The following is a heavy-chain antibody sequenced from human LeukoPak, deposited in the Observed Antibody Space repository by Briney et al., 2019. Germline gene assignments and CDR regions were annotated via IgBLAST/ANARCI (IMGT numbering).Heavy chain of an antibody. Sequence: GGSLRLSCAASGFTFSSYDMKWVRQAPGKGLEWVSEISGTSGSTYYADSVKGRFTISRDNSKNTLYLQMNSLRAEDTAVYYCAKDGTGSGDLDYWGQGTLVTVSS. D-gene: IGHD1-1*01. CDR2: ISGTSGST. CDR3: AKDGTGSGDLDY. V-gene: IGHV3-23*01. CDR1: GFTFSSYD. J-gene: IGHJ4*02.